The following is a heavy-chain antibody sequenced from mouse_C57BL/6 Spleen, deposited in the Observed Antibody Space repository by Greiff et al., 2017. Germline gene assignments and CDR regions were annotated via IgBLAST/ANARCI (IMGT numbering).Heavy chain of an antibody. CDR1: GYTFTSYW. CDR3: ARRGIYYGSSYDAMDY. Sequence: QVQLKQSGAELVKPGASVKLSCKASGYTFTSYWMHWVKQRPGQGLEWIGMIHPNSGSTNYNEKFKSKATLTVDKSSSTAYMQLSSLTSEDSAVYYCARRGIYYGSSYDAMDYWGQGTSVTVSS. J-gene: IGHJ4*01. CDR2: IHPNSGST. D-gene: IGHD1-1*01. V-gene: IGHV1-64*01.